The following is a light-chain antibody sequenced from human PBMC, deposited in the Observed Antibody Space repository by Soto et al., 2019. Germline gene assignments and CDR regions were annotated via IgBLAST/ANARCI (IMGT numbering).Light chain of an antibody. Sequence: DIPMTQSPSSLYASVGDRVTITCRASQSISSYLNWYQQKPGKAPKLLIYAASSLQSGVPSRFSGSGAGTDFTLTISSLQPEDFATYYCHHLRTFGEGTKVDIK. CDR1: QSISSY. CDR3: HHLRT. J-gene: IGKJ1*01. V-gene: IGKV1-39*01. CDR2: AAS.